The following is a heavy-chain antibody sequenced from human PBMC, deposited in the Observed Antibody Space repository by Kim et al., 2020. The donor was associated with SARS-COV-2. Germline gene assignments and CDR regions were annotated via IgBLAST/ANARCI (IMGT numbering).Heavy chain of an antibody. V-gene: IGHV5-10-1*01. CDR1: GYSFTSYW. CDR2: IDPSDSYT. CDR3: ARLDEYGSGSYYNRLGWYFDL. J-gene: IGHJ2*01. D-gene: IGHD3-10*01. Sequence: GESLKISCKGSGYSFTSYWISWVRQMPGKGLEWMGRIDPSDSYTNYSPSFQGHVTISADKSISTAYLQWSSLKASDTAMYYCARLDEYGSGSYYNRLGWYFDLWGRGTLVTVSS.